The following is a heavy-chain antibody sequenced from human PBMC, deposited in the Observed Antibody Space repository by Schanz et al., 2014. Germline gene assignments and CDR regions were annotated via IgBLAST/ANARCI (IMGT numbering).Heavy chain of an antibody. J-gene: IGHJ4*02. V-gene: IGHV3-30*02. CDR3: AKDENWALTDY. Sequence: QVQLVESGGGVVQPGRSLRLSCAASGFTFSKYGIHWVRQAPGMGLEWVALIRSDERDKSYADSVKGRFTISRDNSKNTVYLQMNSLRPEDTAVYYCAKDENWALTDYWGQGTLVTVSS. CDR2: IRSDERDK. CDR1: GFTFSKYG. D-gene: IGHD7-27*01.